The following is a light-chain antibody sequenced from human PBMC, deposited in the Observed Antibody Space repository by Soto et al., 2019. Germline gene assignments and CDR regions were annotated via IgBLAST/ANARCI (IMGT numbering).Light chain of an antibody. CDR2: DAS. Sequence: DIQMTQSPSSLSASVGDRVSFTCQASQDISKFLNWYQHKPGQAPSLLIYDASKSQFGVPSRFSGRGSGTDFTFTISSLQPEDNATYYCQQYDNRPFTFGPGTKVDIK. CDR3: QQYDNRPFT. J-gene: IGKJ3*01. CDR1: QDISKF. V-gene: IGKV1-33*01.